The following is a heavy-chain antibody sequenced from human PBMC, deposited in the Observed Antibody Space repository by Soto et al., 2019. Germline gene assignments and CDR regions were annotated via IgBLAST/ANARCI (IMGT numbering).Heavy chain of an antibody. CDR1: GGSFSAHY. CDR3: ARGQSSLLLDC. V-gene: IGHV4-34*01. Sequence: QVQLQQWGAGLLKPSETLSLTCAVYGGSFSAHYWSWIRQPPGKGLEWIGEINHSGSTNYNPSLKSRVTISVDTSKNQFSLKLSSVTAADTAVYYCARGQSSLLLDCWGQGILVTVSS. D-gene: IGHD2-8*02. CDR2: INHSGST. J-gene: IGHJ4*02.